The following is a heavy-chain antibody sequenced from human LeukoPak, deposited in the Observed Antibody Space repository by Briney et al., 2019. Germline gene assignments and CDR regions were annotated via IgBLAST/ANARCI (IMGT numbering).Heavy chain of an antibody. CDR1: GGSFSGYY. CDR2: INHSGST. V-gene: IGHV4-34*01. J-gene: IGHJ3*02. CDR3: ARGTGYCSSTSCYMSAFDI. Sequence: PSETLSLTCAVYGGSFSGYYWSWIRQPPGKGLEWIGEINHSGSTNYNPSLKSRVTISVDTSKNQFSLKLSSVTAADTAVYYCARGTGYCSSTSCYMSAFDIWGQGTMVTVSS. D-gene: IGHD2-2*02.